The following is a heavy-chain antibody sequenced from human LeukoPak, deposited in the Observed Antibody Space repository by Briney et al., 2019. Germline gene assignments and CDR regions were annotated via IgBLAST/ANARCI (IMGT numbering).Heavy chain of an antibody. CDR2: IYHSGST. Sequence: SETLSLTCTVSGGSISSSNWWSWVRQPPGKGLEWIGEIYHSGSTNYNPPLKSRVTISVDKSKNQFSLKLSSVTAADTAIYYCARGGHGDYGSDYWGQGTLVTVSS. J-gene: IGHJ4*02. D-gene: IGHD4-17*01. CDR1: GGSISSSNW. V-gene: IGHV4-4*02. CDR3: ARGGHGDYGSDY.